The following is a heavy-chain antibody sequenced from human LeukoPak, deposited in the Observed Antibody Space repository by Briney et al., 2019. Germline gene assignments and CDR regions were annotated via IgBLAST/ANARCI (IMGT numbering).Heavy chain of an antibody. J-gene: IGHJ5*02. D-gene: IGHD6-19*01. CDR2: ISPGGSLI. CDR1: GFTFSSFS. Sequence: GGSLRLSCAASGFTFSSFSMNWVRQAPGKGLEWVSSISPGGSLISYADSVKGRFTISRDNAKNSLFLQMNSLRAEDTAVYYCARDLAVALGWFDPWGQGALVTVSS. CDR3: ARDLAVALGWFDP. V-gene: IGHV3-21*04.